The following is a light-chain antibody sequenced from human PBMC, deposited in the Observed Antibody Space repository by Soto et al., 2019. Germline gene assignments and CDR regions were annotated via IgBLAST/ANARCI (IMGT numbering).Light chain of an antibody. CDR2: AAS. CDR1: QDIRNT. V-gene: IGKV1-6*01. Sequence: AIQMPQSPSSLSASVGDSVAISCRASQDIRNTLAWYTQKPGEAPKLLIFAASNLQSGVPSRFSGSGSVTDFTLAIPGLQPEDLATDDGQLRYSTRYTFGQGTRLEIK. CDR3: QLRYSTRYT. J-gene: IGKJ5*01.